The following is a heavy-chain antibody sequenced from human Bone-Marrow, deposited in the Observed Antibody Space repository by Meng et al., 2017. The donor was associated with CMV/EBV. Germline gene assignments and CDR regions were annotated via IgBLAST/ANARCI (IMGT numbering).Heavy chain of an antibody. CDR3: ARMDFWSGYYGDY. J-gene: IGHJ4*02. Sequence: SETLSLTCTVSGGSISSGDYYWSWIRQPPGKGLEWIGYIYYSGSTYYSPSLKSRVTISVDTSKNQFSLKLSSVTAADTAVYYCARMDFWSGYYGDYWGQGTLVTVSS. CDR1: GGSISSGDYY. CDR2: IYYSGST. V-gene: IGHV4-30-4*08. D-gene: IGHD3-3*01.